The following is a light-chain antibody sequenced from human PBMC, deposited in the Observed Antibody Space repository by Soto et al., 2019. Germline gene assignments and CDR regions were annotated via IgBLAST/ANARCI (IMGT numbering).Light chain of an antibody. CDR3: QSYDSSLRVVL. Sequence: QSVLTQPPSVSGAPGQRVTISCTGTSSNIGPGYDVHWYQHLPGTAPRVLIYGNNNRPSGVPDRFSGSKSGTSASLAITGLQAEDEGDYYCQSYDSSLRVVLFGGGTKVTVL. CDR2: GNN. V-gene: IGLV1-40*01. CDR1: SSNIGPGYD. J-gene: IGLJ2*01.